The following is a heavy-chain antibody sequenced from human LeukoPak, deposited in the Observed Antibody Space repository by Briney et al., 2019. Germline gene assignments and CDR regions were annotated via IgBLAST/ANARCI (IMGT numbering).Heavy chain of an antibody. CDR3: ARAPGRIVVVPAARYYYYYYMDV. CDR1: GFTFSSYW. D-gene: IGHD2-2*01. Sequence: GGSLRLSCAASGFTFSSYWMSWVRQAPGKGLEWVANIKQDGSEKYYVDSVKGRFTISRDNAKNSLYLQMNSLRAEDTAVYYCARAPGRIVVVPAARYYYYYYMDVRGKGTTVTISS. V-gene: IGHV3-7*01. J-gene: IGHJ6*03. CDR2: IKQDGSEK.